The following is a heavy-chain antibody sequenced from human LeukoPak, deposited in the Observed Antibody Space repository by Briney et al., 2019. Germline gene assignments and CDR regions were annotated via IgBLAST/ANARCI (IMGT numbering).Heavy chain of an antibody. J-gene: IGHJ4*02. V-gene: IGHV4-61*02. D-gene: IGHD1-1*01. CDR1: GGSISSGSYY. CDR2: IYTSGST. CDR3: ARDRTGTTLFDY. Sequence: SETLSLTCTVSGGSISSGSYYWSWIRQPAGKGLEWIGRIYTSGSTNYNPSLKSRVTMSVDTSKNQFSLKLSSVTAADTAVYYCARDRTGTTLFDYWGQGTLVTVSS.